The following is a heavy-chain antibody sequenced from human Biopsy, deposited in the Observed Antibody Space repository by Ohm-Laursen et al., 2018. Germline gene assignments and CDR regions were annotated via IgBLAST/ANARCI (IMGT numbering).Heavy chain of an antibody. CDR2: IFYSGIT. Sequence: PSQTLSLTCTVSGGSVSSNVAYWAWIRQPPGKGLESIGSIFYSGITYYNPSLQSRVTMSVDTSKNHFSLNPTSVTAADTAVYYCARHPTGFWFDPWGQGTLVIVSS. V-gene: IGHV4-39*01. J-gene: IGHJ5*02. CDR1: GGSVSSNVAY. CDR3: ARHPTGFWFDP.